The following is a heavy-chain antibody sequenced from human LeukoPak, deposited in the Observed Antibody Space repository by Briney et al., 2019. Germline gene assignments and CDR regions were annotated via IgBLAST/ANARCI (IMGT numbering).Heavy chain of an antibody. V-gene: IGHV3-48*03. CDR3: AREGSIVY. CDR2: VSSSGTTM. Sequence: GGSLRLSCAASGFTFSSYELNWVCQAPGKGLEWVSYVSSSGTTMYYADSVKGRFTISRDNAKNSLSLQMNSLRAEDTAVYYCAREGSIVYWGQGTLVTVSS. D-gene: IGHD5/OR15-5a*01. J-gene: IGHJ4*02. CDR1: GFTFSSYE.